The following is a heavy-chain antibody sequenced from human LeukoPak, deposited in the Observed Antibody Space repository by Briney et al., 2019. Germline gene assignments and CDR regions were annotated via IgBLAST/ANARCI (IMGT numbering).Heavy chain of an antibody. J-gene: IGHJ5*02. D-gene: IGHD2-21*01. V-gene: IGHV3-21*06. CDR3: ATTGLLGDIP. Sequence: PGGSLRLSCAASGFIFSSNTMNWVRQAPGKGLEWVSSISSSSSYIYYADSVKGRFTISRDNAKNSLYLQLNSLRGDDTAVYYCATTGLLGDIPWGQGTLVTVSS. CDR1: GFIFSSNT. CDR2: ISSSSSYI.